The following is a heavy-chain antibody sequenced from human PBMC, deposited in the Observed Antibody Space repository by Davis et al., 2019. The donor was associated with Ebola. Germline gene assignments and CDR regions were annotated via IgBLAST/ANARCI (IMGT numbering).Heavy chain of an antibody. J-gene: IGHJ6*02. V-gene: IGHV3-21*04. CDR2: MTGSGSHQ. Sequence: GESLKISCAASGFTFSSYSLSWVRQAPGKGLEWVASMTGSGSHQYYADSVKGRFTISRDNPKNSLYLQMNSLRVEDTALYYCAKDTWRGPFDGMDVWGQGTTVTVSS. D-gene: IGHD2/OR15-2a*01. CDR1: GFTFSSYS. CDR3: AKDTWRGPFDGMDV.